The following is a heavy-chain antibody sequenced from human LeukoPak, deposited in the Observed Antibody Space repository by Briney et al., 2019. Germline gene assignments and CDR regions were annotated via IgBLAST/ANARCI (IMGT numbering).Heavy chain of an antibody. CDR2: IVVGSGNT. V-gene: IGHV1-58*02. J-gene: IGHJ3*02. CDR3: AADPPAAASAFDI. Sequence: GTSVKVSCKASGFTFTSSAMQWLRQARGQRLEWIGWIVVGSGNTNYAQKFQERVTITRDMSTSTAYMELSSLRSEDTAVYYCAADPPAAASAFDIWGQGTMVTVSS. D-gene: IGHD6-13*01. CDR1: GFTFTSSA.